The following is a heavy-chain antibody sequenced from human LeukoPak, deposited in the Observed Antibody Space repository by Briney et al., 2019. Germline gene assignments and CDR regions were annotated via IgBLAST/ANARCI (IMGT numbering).Heavy chain of an antibody. CDR1: GGSFSGYY. J-gene: IGHJ4*02. D-gene: IGHD4-23*01. Sequence: SETLSLTCAVYGGSFSGYYWSWIRQPPGKGLEWIGEINHSGSTNYNPSLKSRVTISVDTSKNQFSLKLSSVTAADTAVYYCARHGDYGGNPLDYWGQGTVVTVSS. CDR2: INHSGST. CDR3: ARHGDYGGNPLDY. V-gene: IGHV4-34*01.